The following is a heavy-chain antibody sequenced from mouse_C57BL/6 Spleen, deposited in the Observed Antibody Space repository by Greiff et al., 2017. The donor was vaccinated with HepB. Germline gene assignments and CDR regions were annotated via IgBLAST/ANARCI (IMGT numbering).Heavy chain of an antibody. D-gene: IGHD1-1*01. CDR2: IWSDGST. V-gene: IGHV2-6-1*01. J-gene: IGHJ2*01. Sequence: VKLQESGPGLVAPSQSLSITCTVSGFSLTSYGVHWVRQPPGKGLEWLVVIWSDGSTTYNSALKSRLSISKDNAKSQVFLKMTSLQTDDTAMYYCARHGGSSYPGYFDYWGQGTTLTVSS. CDR1: GFSLTSYG. CDR3: ARHGGSSYPGYFDY.